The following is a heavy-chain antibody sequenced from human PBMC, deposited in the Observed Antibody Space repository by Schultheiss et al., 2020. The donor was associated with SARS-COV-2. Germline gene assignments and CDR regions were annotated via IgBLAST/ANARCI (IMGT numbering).Heavy chain of an antibody. CDR3: ARAAGSNNIFDY. CDR1: GGSFSGYY. J-gene: IGHJ4*02. CDR2: ISHSGST. Sequence: SETLSLTCAVYGGSFSGYYWSWIRQPPGKGLEWIGDISHSGSTNYSPSLKSRVTISVDTSKNQFSLRLSSVTAADTAVYYCARAAGSNNIFDYWGQGTLVTVSS. V-gene: IGHV4-34*01. D-gene: IGHD6-13*01.